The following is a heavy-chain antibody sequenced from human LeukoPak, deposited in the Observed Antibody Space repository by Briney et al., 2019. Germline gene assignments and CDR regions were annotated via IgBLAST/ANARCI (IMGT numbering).Heavy chain of an antibody. CDR3: ASSSWRGYYYYYMDV. J-gene: IGHJ6*03. Sequence: SETLSLTCAVSSGSIFSSNWWSWVRQPPGKGLEWIGQIFHSGSTSYSPSLKSRVTISVDTSKNQFSLKLSSVTAADTAVYYCASSSWRGYYYYYMDVWGKGTTVTVSS. CDR1: SGSIFSSNW. D-gene: IGHD3-10*01. CDR2: IFHSGST. V-gene: IGHV4-4*02.